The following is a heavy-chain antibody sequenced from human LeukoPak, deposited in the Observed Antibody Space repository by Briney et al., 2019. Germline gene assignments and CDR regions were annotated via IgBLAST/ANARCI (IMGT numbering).Heavy chain of an antibody. CDR2: IYYSGST. V-gene: IGHV4-30-4*01. Sequence: SQTLSLTCTVSGGSISSGGYYWSWIRQPPGKGLEWIGYIYYSGSTYYNPSLKSRVTISVDTSKNQFSLKLSSVTAADTAAYYCARDLMLSRRFDPWGQGTLVTVSS. CDR1: GGSISSGGYY. CDR3: ARDLMLSRRFDP. J-gene: IGHJ5*02. D-gene: IGHD2-8*01.